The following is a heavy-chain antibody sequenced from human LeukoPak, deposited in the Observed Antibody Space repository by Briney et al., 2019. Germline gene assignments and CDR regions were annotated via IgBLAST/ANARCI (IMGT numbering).Heavy chain of an antibody. CDR2: INAGNGNT. D-gene: IGHD2-15*01. CDR3: ARAPSSDRDAFDI. Sequence: GASVKVSCKASGYTFTSYAMHWVRQAPGQRLEWMGWINAGNGNTKYSQKFQGRVTITRDTSASTAYMELSSLRSEDAAVYYCARAPSSDRDAFDIWGQGTMVTVSS. J-gene: IGHJ3*02. CDR1: GYTFTSYA. V-gene: IGHV1-3*01.